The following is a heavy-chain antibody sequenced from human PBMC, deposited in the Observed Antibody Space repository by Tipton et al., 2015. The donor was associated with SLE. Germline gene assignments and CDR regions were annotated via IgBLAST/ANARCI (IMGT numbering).Heavy chain of an antibody. D-gene: IGHD1-26*01. V-gene: IGHV4-59*11. CDR3: ARTLGAIAHTVYDAFDI. Sequence: TLSLTCTVSGGSITNHFCNWIRQPPGKGLEWIGYIHYSGTTHDNPSLKSRVTMSVDMSKNQFSLRLTSVTAADTAVYYCARTLGAIAHTVYDAFDIRGQGKMVTVSS. J-gene: IGHJ3*02. CDR1: GGSITNHF. CDR2: IHYSGTT.